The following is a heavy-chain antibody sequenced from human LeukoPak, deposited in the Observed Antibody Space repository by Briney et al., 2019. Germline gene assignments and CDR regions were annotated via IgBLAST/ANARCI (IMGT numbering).Heavy chain of an antibody. V-gene: IGHV3-23*01. CDR2: INGDGGST. D-gene: IGHD3-10*01. CDR3: AKWGAQSGSYRVVDC. Sequence: PGGSLRLSCAASGITFRSYAMSWVRQARGKGLEWVSAINGDGGSTYYADSVKGRLTISRDNSNNTLFLQMNSLRVEDTAVYYCAKWGAQSGSYRVVDCWCRGTLVTVSS. CDR1: GITFRSYA. J-gene: IGHJ4*02.